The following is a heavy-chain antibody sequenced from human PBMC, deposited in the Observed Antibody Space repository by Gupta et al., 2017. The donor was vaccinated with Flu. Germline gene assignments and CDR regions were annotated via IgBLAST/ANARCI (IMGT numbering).Heavy chain of an antibody. D-gene: IGHD6-19*01. V-gene: IGHV4-39*01. CDR3: ASRSVAGTANYYMDV. CDR1: SSYY. J-gene: IGHJ6*03. CDR2: IYYSGST. Sequence: SSYYWGGIRKPPGKGLEWIGSIYYSGSTYYNPSLKSRVTISVDTSKNQFSLKLSSVTAADTAVYYCASRSVAGTANYYMDVWGKGTTVTVSS.